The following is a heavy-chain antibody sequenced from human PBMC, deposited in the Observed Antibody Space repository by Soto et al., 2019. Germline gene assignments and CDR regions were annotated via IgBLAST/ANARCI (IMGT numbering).Heavy chain of an antibody. Sequence: SDTLSLTCAVSGGSISISNWWSWVRQPPGKGREWIWEIYHSGSTNYNPSLKSRVTISVDKSKNQFSLKLSSVIAADTAVYYFAREGRVQIQLGLREPYYFDYWGQGTLVTVSS. CDR1: GGSISISNW. J-gene: IGHJ4*02. CDR3: AREGRVQIQLGLREPYYFDY. CDR2: IYHSGST. V-gene: IGHV4-4*02. D-gene: IGHD5-18*01.